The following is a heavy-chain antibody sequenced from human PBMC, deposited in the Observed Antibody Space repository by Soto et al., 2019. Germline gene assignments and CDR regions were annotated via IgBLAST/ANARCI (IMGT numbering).Heavy chain of an antibody. V-gene: IGHV3-21*01. CDR2: ISSSSSYI. D-gene: IGHD3-10*01. Sequence: PGGSLRLSCAASGFTFSSYRMNWVRQAPGKGLEWVSSISSSSSYIYYADSVKGRFTISRDNAKNSLYLQMNSLRAEDTAVYYCARDPDKVLLWTRSPASDYWGQGTLVTVSS. CDR3: ARDPDKVLLWTRSPASDY. J-gene: IGHJ4*02. CDR1: GFTFSSYR.